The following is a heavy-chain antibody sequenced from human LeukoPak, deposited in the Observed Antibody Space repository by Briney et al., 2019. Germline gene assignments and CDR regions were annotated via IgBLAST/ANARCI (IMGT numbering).Heavy chain of an antibody. J-gene: IGHJ5*02. D-gene: IGHD3-22*01. CDR2: IIPIFGTA. CDR1: GGTFSSYA. V-gene: IGHV1-69*13. CDR3: ARGSYYYDSRPWFDP. Sequence: ASVKVSCKASGGTFSSYAISWVRQAPGQGLEWMGGIIPIFGTANYAQKFQGRVTITADESTSTAYMELSSLRSEDTAVYYCARGSYYYDSRPWFDPWGQGTLVTVSS.